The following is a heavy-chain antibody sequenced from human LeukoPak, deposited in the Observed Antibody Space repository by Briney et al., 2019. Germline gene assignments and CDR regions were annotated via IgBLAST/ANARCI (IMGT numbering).Heavy chain of an antibody. J-gene: IGHJ4*02. CDR3: ARVFDGGYGHYYFDY. CDR1: GSSISSYY. V-gene: IGHV4-59*01. D-gene: IGHD5-12*01. CDR2: IYYSGST. Sequence: SETLSLTCTVSGSSISSYYWSWIRQPPGKGLEWIGYIYYSGSTNYNPSLKSRVTISVDTSKNQFSLKLSSVTAADTAVYYCARVFDGGYGHYYFDYWGQGTLVTVSS.